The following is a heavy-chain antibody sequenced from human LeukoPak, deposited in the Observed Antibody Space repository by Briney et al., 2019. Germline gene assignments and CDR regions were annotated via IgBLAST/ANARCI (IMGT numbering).Heavy chain of an antibody. V-gene: IGHV3-7*01. CDR2: IKEDGSEK. D-gene: IGHD3-22*01. CDR3: ARDQGDYDSSGYYHNWFDP. J-gene: IGHJ5*02. CDR1: GFTFSGYW. Sequence: PGGSLRLSCAASGFTFSGYWMSWVRQAPGKGLEWVANIKEDGSEKYYVDSVKGRFTISRDNSKNSLYLQMNSLRVEDTAVYYCARDQGDYDSSGYYHNWFDPWGQGTLVTVSS.